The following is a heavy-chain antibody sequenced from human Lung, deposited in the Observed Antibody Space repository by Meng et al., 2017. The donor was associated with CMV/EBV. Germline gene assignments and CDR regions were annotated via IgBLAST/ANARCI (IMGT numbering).Heavy chain of an antibody. Sequence: QVQLRESGPGLGKPSETLSLTCAVSGGSISTYYWSWIRQPPGKGLEWIGNNYYSGSTNYNPSLASRVTISVDSSKNQFSLKLSSVTAADTAVYYCARHQNGGTYPLDYWGQGTLVTVSS. CDR2: NYYSGST. D-gene: IGHD3-16*02. CDR3: ARHQNGGTYPLDY. CDR1: GGSISTYY. V-gene: IGHV4-59*08. J-gene: IGHJ4*02.